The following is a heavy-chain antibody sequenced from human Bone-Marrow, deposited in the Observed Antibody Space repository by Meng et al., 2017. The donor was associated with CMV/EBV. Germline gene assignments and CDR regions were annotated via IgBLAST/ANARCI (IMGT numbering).Heavy chain of an antibody. D-gene: IGHD3-10*01. CDR2: ISWNSGSI. Sequence: SLKISCAASGFTFDDYAMHWVRQAPGKGLEWVSGISWNSGSIDYADSVKGRFTIARDDSKNTAYLQMNSLKTEDTAVYYCTRVWFGDGGYGMDVWGQGTTVTVSS. J-gene: IGHJ6*02. CDR3: TRVWFGDGGYGMDV. V-gene: IGHV3-9*01. CDR1: GFTFDDYA.